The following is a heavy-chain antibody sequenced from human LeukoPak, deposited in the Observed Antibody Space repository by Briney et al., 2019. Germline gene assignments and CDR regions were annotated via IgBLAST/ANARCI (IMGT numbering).Heavy chain of an antibody. Sequence: SETLSLTCTVSGGSISSSSYYWGWIRQPPGKGLGWIGSIYYSGSTYYNPSLKSRVTISVDTSKNQFSLKLSSVTAADTAVYYCARYVFAYYYGSGNNYWGQGTLVTVSS. CDR1: GGSISSSSYY. J-gene: IGHJ4*02. CDR2: IYYSGST. D-gene: IGHD3-10*01. CDR3: ARYVFAYYYGSGNNY. V-gene: IGHV4-39*01.